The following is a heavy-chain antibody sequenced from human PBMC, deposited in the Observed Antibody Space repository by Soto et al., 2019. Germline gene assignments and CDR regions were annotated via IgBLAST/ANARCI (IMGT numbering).Heavy chain of an antibody. CDR2: INHSGST. Sequence: QVQLQQWGAGLLKPSETLSLTCAVYGGSFSGYYWSWIRQPPGKGLEWIGEINHSGSTNYNPSLKSRFTRSVDTSKNQFSLKLSSVTAADTAVYYCARGHHDYIWGSYRSHYFDYWGQGTLVTVSS. CDR1: GGSFSGYY. J-gene: IGHJ4*02. V-gene: IGHV4-34*01. D-gene: IGHD3-16*02. CDR3: ARGHHDYIWGSYRSHYFDY.